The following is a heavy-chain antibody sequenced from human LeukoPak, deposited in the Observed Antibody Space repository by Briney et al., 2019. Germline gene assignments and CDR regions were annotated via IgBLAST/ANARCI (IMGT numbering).Heavy chain of an antibody. CDR2: IYYSGST. CDR3: ARDGHGGILTGDLYFDY. Sequence: SETLSLTCTVSGGSITSYYWSWIRQPPGKGLEWIGYIYYSGSTNYNPSLKSRVTISVDTSKNQFSLKLSSVTAADTAVYDCARDGHGGILTGDLYFDYWGQGTLVTVSS. V-gene: IGHV4-59*01. J-gene: IGHJ4*02. D-gene: IGHD7-27*01. CDR1: GGSITSYY.